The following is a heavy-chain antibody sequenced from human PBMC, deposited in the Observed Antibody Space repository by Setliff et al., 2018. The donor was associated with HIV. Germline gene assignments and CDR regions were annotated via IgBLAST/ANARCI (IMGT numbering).Heavy chain of an antibody. CDR1: GYTFTDYS. CDR3: ARARDGFNFGLKY. D-gene: IGHD3-10*01. CDR2: IKPNRGVT. J-gene: IGHJ4*02. Sequence: ASVKVSCKASGYTFTDYSIHWVRQAPGQGLEWMGSIKPNRGVTKYAQTFQGRVTMTRDTSISTAYMELSRLRSDDTALYFCARARDGFNFGLKYWGEGTLVTVSS. V-gene: IGHV1-2*02.